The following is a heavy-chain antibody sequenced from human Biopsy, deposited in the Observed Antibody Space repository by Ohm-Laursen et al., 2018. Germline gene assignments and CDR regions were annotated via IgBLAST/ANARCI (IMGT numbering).Heavy chain of an antibody. J-gene: IGHJ4*02. V-gene: IGHV3-23*01. CDR2: ISGRGVDT. CDR1: GFVFNNFA. D-gene: IGHD4-11*01. CDR3: ARDSTINTVTTADY. Sequence: SLRLSFAASGFVFNNFAMSWVRQAPGKGLEWVSAISGRGVDTSYAGSVKGRFTISRDNSKNTVYLQMNSLRAGDTAIYYCARDSTINTVTTADYWGQGTLVTVSS.